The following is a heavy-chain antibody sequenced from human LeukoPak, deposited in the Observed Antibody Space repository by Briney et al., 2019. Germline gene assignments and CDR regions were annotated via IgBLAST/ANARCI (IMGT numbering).Heavy chain of an antibody. V-gene: IGHV1-69*04. CDR1: GGTFSSYA. D-gene: IGHD5-12*01. CDR2: IIPILGIA. CDR3: ARHRGYASPSDSFDI. Sequence: SVKVSCKASGGTFSSYAISWVRQAPGQGLEWMGRIIPILGIANYAQKFQGRVTITADKSTSTAYMELSSLRSEDTAVYYCARHRGYASPSDSFDIWGQGTMVTVSS. J-gene: IGHJ3*02.